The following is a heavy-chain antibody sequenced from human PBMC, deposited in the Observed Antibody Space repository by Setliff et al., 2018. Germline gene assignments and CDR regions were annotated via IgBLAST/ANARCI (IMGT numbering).Heavy chain of an antibody. CDR3: ARIXXCGXRVICXSXXXVDX. V-gene: IGHV3-49*04. D-gene: IGHD2-15*01. Sequence: TGGSLRLSCTTSGFTFGDYTMTWVRQAPGKGLEWVGLIGSKTYGGVAEYAASVKGRFTIXRDDSKNSMYLQMNGLKTEDRAVYYCARIXXCGXRVICXSXXXVDXWGXGTXVTVSS. J-gene: IGHJ6*04. CDR2: IGSKTYGGVA. CDR1: GFTFGDYT.